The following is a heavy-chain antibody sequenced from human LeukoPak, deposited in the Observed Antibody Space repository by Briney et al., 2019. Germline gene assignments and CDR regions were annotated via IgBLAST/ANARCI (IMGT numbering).Heavy chain of an antibody. V-gene: IGHV1-8*01. CDR1: GYTFASYD. Sequence: GASVKVSCKSSGYTFASYDIDWVRQATGEGLEWMGWMNPYCGNTGYAQKFQGRVTMTRNTSISTAYMELSSLRSEDTAVYYCARSLRYFDWLIYYYYYYGMDVWGQGTTVTVSS. D-gene: IGHD3-9*01. CDR2: MNPYCGNT. J-gene: IGHJ6*02. CDR3: ARSLRYFDWLIYYYYYYGMDV.